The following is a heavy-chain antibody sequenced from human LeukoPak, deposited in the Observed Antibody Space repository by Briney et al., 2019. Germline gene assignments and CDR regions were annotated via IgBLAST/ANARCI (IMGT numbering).Heavy chain of an antibody. CDR1: GGSISSGNYY. J-gene: IGHJ5*02. D-gene: IGHD3-22*01. V-gene: IGHV4-30-4*08. Sequence: SETLSLTCTVSGGSISSGNYYWSWIRQPPGKGLEWIGYIYYSGSTYYNPSLKSRVTISVDTSKNQFSLKLSSVTAADTAVYYCARDLVDYYDSSGGWFDPWGQGTLVTVSS. CDR2: IYYSGST. CDR3: ARDLVDYYDSSGGWFDP.